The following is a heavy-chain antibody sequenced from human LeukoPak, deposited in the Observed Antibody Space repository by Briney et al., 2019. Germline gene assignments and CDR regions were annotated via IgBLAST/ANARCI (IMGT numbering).Heavy chain of an antibody. CDR1: GGSISSYY. CDR2: IYYSGNT. Sequence: SETLSLTCTVSGGSISSYYWSWIRQPPGKGLEWIGYIYYSGNTNYNPSLKSRVTISVDTSKNQFSLKLSSVTAADTAVYYCARDFCSGGSCYPWYFDVWGRGTLVTVSS. J-gene: IGHJ2*01. CDR3: ARDFCSGGSCYPWYFDV. V-gene: IGHV4-59*01. D-gene: IGHD2-15*01.